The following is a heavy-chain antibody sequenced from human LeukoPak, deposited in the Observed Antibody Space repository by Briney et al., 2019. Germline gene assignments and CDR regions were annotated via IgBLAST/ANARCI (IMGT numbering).Heavy chain of an antibody. CDR3: ARVFIAAAGTTPYYYYYGMDV. Sequence: SETLSLTCAVYGGSFSGYYWSWIRQPPGKGLEWIGEINHSGSTNYNPSLKSRVTISVDTSKNQFSLKLSSVTAADTAVYYCARVFIAAAGTTPYYYYYGMDVWGQGTTVTVSS. V-gene: IGHV4-34*01. CDR2: INHSGST. CDR1: GGSFSGYY. J-gene: IGHJ6*02. D-gene: IGHD6-13*01.